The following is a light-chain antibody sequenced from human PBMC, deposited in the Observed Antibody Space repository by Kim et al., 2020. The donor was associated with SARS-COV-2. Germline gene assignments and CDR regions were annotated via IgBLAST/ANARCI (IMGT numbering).Light chain of an antibody. CDR2: RNN. CDR1: RNNVGYQG. V-gene: IGLV10-54*04. J-gene: IGLJ3*02. CDR3: SAWDTNLSAWV. Sequence: QSATLTCTGNRNNVGYQGATWLQQHQGHPPKPLFDRNNNRPSGISERFSASRSGNTASLTITGLPPEDEADYFCSAWDTNLSAWVFGGGTQLTVL.